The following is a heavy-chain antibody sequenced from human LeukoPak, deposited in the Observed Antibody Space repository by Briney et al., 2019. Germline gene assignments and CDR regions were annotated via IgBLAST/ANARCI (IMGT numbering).Heavy chain of an antibody. V-gene: IGHV4-34*01. D-gene: IGHD3-10*01. Sequence: SETLSLTCAVYGGSFSGFYWNWIRQPPGKGLEWIGEIDHSGSTNYNPSLKSRVTISVDRANNQFSLKLSSVTAADTAVYYCAGFRYYYYMDVWGKGTTVTVSS. CDR2: IDHSGST. CDR3: AGFRYYYYMDV. J-gene: IGHJ6*03. CDR1: GGSFSGFY.